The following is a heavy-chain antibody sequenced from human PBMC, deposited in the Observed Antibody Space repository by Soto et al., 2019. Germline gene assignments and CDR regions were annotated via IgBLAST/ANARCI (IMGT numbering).Heavy chain of an antibody. J-gene: IGHJ4*02. Sequence: EVQLLESGGGLVQPGGSLRLSCAASGFTFSSYAMSWVRQAPGKGLEWVSAISGSGGSTYYADSVKGRFTISRDNSKNTLYLQMNSLRAEDTTVYYCGKDQGMVRGVISFDYWGQGTLVTVSS. V-gene: IGHV3-23*01. CDR1: GFTFSSYA. D-gene: IGHD3-10*01. CDR3: GKDQGMVRGVISFDY. CDR2: ISGSGGST.